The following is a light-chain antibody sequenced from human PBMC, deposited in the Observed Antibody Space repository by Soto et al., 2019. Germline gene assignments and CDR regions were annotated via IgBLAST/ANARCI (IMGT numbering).Light chain of an antibody. J-gene: IGKJ1*01. CDR3: QQYDSYWT. CDR2: KAS. CDR1: QSISSW. Sequence: DIQMTQSPSPLSASVGDRVTITCRASQSISSWLAWYQQKPGKAPKLLIYKASSLESGVPSRFSGSGSGTEITLTISSLQPDDFATYYCQQYDSYWTFGQGTKVDIK. V-gene: IGKV1-5*03.